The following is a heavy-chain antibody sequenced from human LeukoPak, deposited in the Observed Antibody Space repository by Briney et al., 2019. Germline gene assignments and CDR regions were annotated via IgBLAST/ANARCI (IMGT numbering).Heavy chain of an antibody. J-gene: IGHJ5*02. Sequence: PSETLSLTCTVSGYSISSGYYWGWIRQPPGKGLEWIGEINHSGSTNYNPSLKSRVTISVDTSKNQFSLKLSSVTAADTAVYYCARAITMVRGYDPWGQGTLVTVSS. V-gene: IGHV4-38-2*02. CDR2: INHSGST. CDR3: ARAITMVRGYDP. D-gene: IGHD3-10*01. CDR1: GYSISSGYY.